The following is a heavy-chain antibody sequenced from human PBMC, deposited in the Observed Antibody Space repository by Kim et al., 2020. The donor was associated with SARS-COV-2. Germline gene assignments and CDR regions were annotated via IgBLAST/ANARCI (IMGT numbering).Heavy chain of an antibody. D-gene: IGHD3-22*01. V-gene: IGHV3-66*01. J-gene: IGHJ6*02. CDR1: GFTVSSNY. CDR2: IYSGGST. CDR3: VRDYYDSSGYYGIYYYGMDV. Sequence: GGSLRLSCAASGFTVSSNYMSWVRQAPGKGLEWVSVIYSGGSTYYADSVKGRFTISRDNSKNTLYLQMNSLRAEDTAVYYCVRDYYDSSGYYGIYYYGMDVWGQGTTVTVSS.